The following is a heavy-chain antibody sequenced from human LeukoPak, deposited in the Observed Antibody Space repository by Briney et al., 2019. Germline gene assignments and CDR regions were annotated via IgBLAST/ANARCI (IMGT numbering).Heavy chain of an antibody. CDR1: GFTFSSYA. CDR2: ISYDGSNN. Sequence: GGSLRLSCAASGFTFSSYAMHWVRQAPGKGLEWVAVISYDGSNNYYADSVKGRFTISRDNSKNTLYLQMNSLRAEDTAVYYCARGDIVVVPTAVGSWDYWGQGTLVTVSS. CDR3: ARGDIVVVPTAVGSWDY. D-gene: IGHD2-2*01. J-gene: IGHJ4*02. V-gene: IGHV3-30*14.